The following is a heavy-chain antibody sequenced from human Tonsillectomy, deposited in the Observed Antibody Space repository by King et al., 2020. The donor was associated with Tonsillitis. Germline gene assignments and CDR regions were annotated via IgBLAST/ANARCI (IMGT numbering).Heavy chain of an antibody. D-gene: IGHD6-13*01. CDR2: INDYGTTT. J-gene: IGHJ4*02. Sequence: VQLVESGGGLVQPGGSLRLSCVVSGFTLSNYWMHWVRQVPGKGLVWVSDINDYGTTTRYADSVRGRFTISRDNAENTLYLQINSLRAEDTAVYYCARGGQQPVDYWGQGTLVTVSS. CDR1: GFTLSNYW. CDR3: ARGGQQPVDY. V-gene: IGHV3-74*01.